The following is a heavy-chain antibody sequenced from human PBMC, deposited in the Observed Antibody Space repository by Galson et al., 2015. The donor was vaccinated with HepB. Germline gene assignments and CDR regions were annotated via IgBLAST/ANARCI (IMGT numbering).Heavy chain of an antibody. CDR2: ISGSGGST. J-gene: IGHJ6*02. Sequence: SLRLSCAASGFTFSSYAMGWVRQAPGKELEWVSAISGSGGSTYYADSVKGRFTISRDNSKNTLYLQMNSLRAEDTAVYYCAKDRIIVVVPAAPYDYGMDVWGQGTTVTVSS. D-gene: IGHD2-2*01. CDR1: GFTFSSYA. V-gene: IGHV3-23*01. CDR3: AKDRIIVVVPAAPYDYGMDV.